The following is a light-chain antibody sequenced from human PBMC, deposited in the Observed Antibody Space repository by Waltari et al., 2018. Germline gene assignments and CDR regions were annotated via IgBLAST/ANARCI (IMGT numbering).Light chain of an antibody. CDR3: SLYTSSSTWV. J-gene: IGLJ3*02. Sequence: QSALTQPPSVSGSPGQSVTINCTGTSSDIGSDKRVSWDQHPPGTAPKLMIYEVSNRPSGVPDRFSGSKSGNTASLTISGLQAEDEADYYCSLYTSSSTWVFGGGTKLTVL. CDR2: EVS. CDR1: SSDIGSDKR. V-gene: IGLV2-18*01.